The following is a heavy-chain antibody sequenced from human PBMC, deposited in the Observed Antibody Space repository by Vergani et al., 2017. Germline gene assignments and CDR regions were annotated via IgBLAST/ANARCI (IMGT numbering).Heavy chain of an antibody. CDR3: ARTGEWMRSNNGPPDYVFALDV. CDR1: GFSFPGYA. Sequence: EVQLLESGGGLVQPGGSLRLSCEASGFSFPGYAINWVRQAPGKGLEWVASISSSSAYIDYVDSIKGRFTISRDNAKRSVFLQMNSLRAEDTAVYYCARTGEWMRSNNGPPDYVFALDVWGQGTTVIVSS. J-gene: IGHJ6*02. CDR2: ISSSSAYI. D-gene: IGHD3-10*01. V-gene: IGHV3-21*01.